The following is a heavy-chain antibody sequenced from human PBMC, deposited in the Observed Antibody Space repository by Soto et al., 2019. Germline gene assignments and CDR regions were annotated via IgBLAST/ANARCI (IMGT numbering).Heavy chain of an antibody. V-gene: IGHV3-23*01. D-gene: IGHD3-22*01. CDR3: AKVVGNYYDSSGYVDY. Sequence: LRLSCAASGFTFSSYAMSGVRQAPGKGLEWVSAISGSGGSTYYADSVKGRFTISRDNSKNTLYLQMNSLRAEDTAVYYCAKVVGNYYDSSGYVDYWGQGTLVTVSS. J-gene: IGHJ4*02. CDR2: ISGSGGST. CDR1: GFTFSSYA.